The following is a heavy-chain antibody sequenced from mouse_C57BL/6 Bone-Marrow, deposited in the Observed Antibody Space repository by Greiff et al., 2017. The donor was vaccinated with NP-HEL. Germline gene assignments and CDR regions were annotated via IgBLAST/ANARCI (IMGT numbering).Heavy chain of an antibody. CDR2: IHPNSGST. V-gene: IGHV1-64*01. Sequence: QVQLQQPGAELVKPGASVKLSCKASGYTFTSYWMHWVKQRPGQGLEWIGMIHPNSGSTNYNEKFKSKATLTVDKSSSTAYMQLSSLTSEDSAVYYCAREAMMVTKGAWFADWGQGTLVTVSA. CDR3: AREAMMVTKGAWFAD. D-gene: IGHD2-3*01. CDR1: GYTFTSYW. J-gene: IGHJ3*01.